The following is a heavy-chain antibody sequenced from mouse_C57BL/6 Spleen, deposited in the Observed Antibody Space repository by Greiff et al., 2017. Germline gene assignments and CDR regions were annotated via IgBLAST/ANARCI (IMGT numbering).Heavy chain of an antibody. CDR3: TDHDGLAY. V-gene: IGHV6-3*01. J-gene: IGHJ3*01. D-gene: IGHD1-1*01. CDR1: GFTFSNYW. CDR2: IRLKSDNYAT. Sequence: EVQRVESGGGLVQPGGSMKLSCVASGFTFSNYWMNWVRQSPEKGLEWVAQIRLKSDNYATHYAESVKGRFTISRDDSKSSVYLQMNNLRAEDTGIYYCTDHDGLAYWGQGTLVTVSA.